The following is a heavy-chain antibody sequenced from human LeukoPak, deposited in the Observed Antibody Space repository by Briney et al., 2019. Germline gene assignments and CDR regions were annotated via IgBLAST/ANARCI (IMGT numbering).Heavy chain of an antibody. J-gene: IGHJ6*03. V-gene: IGHV3-23*01. CDR2: ISGSGGST. CDR3: ATFRGQWLASYYYYYYMDV. Sequence: PGGSLRLSCAASGFTFRSYAMSWVRQAPGKGLEWVSAISGSGGSTYYADSVKGRFTISRDNSKNTLYLQMNSLRAEDTAVYYCATFRGQWLASYYYYYYMDVWGKGTTVTVSS. CDR1: GFTFRSYA. D-gene: IGHD6-19*01.